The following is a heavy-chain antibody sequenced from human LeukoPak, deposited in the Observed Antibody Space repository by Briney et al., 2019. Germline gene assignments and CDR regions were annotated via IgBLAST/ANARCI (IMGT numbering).Heavy chain of an antibody. J-gene: IGHJ4*02. V-gene: IGHV3-48*03. Sequence: RTGGSLRLSCAASGFTFSSYEMNWVRQAPGKGLKWVSYISSSGSTIYYADSVKGRFTISRDNAKNSLYLQMNSLRAEDTAVYYCARDLGILTGFDYWGQGTLVTVSS. CDR1: GFTFSSYE. D-gene: IGHD3-16*01. CDR3: ARDLGILTGFDY. CDR2: ISSSGSTI.